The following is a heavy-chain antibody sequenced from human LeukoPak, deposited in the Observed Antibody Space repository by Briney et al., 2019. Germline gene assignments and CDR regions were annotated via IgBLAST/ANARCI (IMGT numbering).Heavy chain of an antibody. V-gene: IGHV3-21*01. CDR2: VSGTSTHI. J-gene: IGHJ4*02. Sequence: PGGSLRLSCAASGFTFSRCGMNWVRQAPGKGLEWVSSVSGTSTHIYYADPVKGRFTVSRDNAQNSLYLQMNSLRAEDTAVYYCTRGSEWTSGVSDYWGQGTLVTVSS. CDR1: GFTFSRCG. D-gene: IGHD3-3*01. CDR3: TRGSEWTSGVSDY.